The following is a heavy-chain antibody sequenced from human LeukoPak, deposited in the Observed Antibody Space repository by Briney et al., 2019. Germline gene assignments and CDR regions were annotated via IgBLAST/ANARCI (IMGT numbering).Heavy chain of an antibody. CDR3: ARLGSIAAAGLFDY. V-gene: IGHV4-39*01. Sequence: SETLSLTCTVSGGSISSYYWGWIRQPPGKGLEWIGSIYYSGSTYYNPSLKSRITISVDTSKNQFSLKLSSVTAADTAVYYCARLGSIAAAGLFDYWGQGTLVTVSS. J-gene: IGHJ4*02. D-gene: IGHD6-13*01. CDR1: GGSISSYY. CDR2: IYYSGST.